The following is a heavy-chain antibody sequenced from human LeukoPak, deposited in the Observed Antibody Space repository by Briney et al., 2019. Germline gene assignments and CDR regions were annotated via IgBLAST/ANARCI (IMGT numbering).Heavy chain of an antibody. V-gene: IGHV1-3*01. J-gene: IGHJ4*02. Sequence: GASVKVSCKASGYTFTSYAMHWVRQAPGQRLEWMGWINAGNGNTKYSQKFQGRVTITRDTSASTAYMELSSLRSEDTAVYYCARDWDDTLTGYGFYYWGQGTLVTVSS. CDR1: GYTFTSYA. D-gene: IGHD3-9*01. CDR3: ARDWDDTLTGYGFYY. CDR2: INAGNGNT.